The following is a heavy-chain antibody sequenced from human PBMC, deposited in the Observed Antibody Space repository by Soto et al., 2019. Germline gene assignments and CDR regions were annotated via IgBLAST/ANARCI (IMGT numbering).Heavy chain of an antibody. CDR2: TYYRSKWYN. J-gene: IGHJ6*02. CDR3: ARVRIAVAGTDDYYYGMDV. V-gene: IGHV6-1*01. CDR1: GASVSSNSAA. Sequence: SQTLSLTCAISGASVSSNSAALNWFSQSPWRGLEFLGRTYYRSKWYNDYAVSVKSRITINPDTSKNQFSLQLNSVTPEDTAVYYCARVRIAVAGTDDYYYGMDVWGQGTTVTVSS. D-gene: IGHD6-19*01.